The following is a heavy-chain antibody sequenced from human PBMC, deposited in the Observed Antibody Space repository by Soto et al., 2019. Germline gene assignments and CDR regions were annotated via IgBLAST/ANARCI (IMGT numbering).Heavy chain of an antibody. CDR2: INLSGDT. J-gene: IGHJ4*02. CDR3: AKVIAATGY. D-gene: IGHD6-13*01. V-gene: IGHV4-34*01. CDR1: GGSFSGYS. Sequence: SETLSLTCAVSGGSFSGYSWSWIRQPPGKGLEWIGQINLSGDTNYSPSLKSRLSLSGDPSKNHFSLSLTSVTAEDTAVYYCAKVIAATGYWGQGTLVTVSS.